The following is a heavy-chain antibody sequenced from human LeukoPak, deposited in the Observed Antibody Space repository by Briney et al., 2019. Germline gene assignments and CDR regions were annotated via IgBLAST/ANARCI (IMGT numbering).Heavy chain of an antibody. J-gene: IGHJ4*02. CDR1: GLTFSSYW. Sequence: GRSLRLSCAASGLTFSSYWMHWVRQGPGKGLVWVARINPGGSSITYADSVKGRFTISRDNAKNTLYLQMDSLRAEDTGVYYCARSNQADDYWGQGTLVTVSS. V-gene: IGHV3-74*01. CDR2: INPGGSSI. D-gene: IGHD1-14*01. CDR3: ARSNQADDY.